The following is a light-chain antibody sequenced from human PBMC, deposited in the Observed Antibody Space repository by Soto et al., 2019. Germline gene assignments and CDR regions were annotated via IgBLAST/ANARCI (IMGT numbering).Light chain of an antibody. CDR3: QQYDNLLMYT. J-gene: IGKJ2*01. CDR1: QDISNF. V-gene: IGKV1-33*01. CDR2: DAS. Sequence: DLPMTQSPSSLSASVGDRVTITCQASQDISNFLNWYQQKPGKAPKLLIYDASNLETGVPSRFSGSGSGTDFTFTISSLQPEDIATYYCQQYDNLLMYTFGQGTKLQIK.